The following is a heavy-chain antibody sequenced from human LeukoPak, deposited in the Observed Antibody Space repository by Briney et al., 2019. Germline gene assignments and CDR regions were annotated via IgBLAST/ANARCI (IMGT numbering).Heavy chain of an antibody. J-gene: IGHJ4*02. D-gene: IGHD3-10*01. CDR1: GFTFSSYG. V-gene: IGHV3-23*01. CDR2: ISGSGGST. CDR3: AKWAVLLWFGELLYPSDY. Sequence: GGSPRLSCAASGFTFSSYGMSWVRQAPGKGLEWVSAISGSGGSTYYADSVKGRFTISRDNSKNTLFLQMNSLRAEDTAVYYCAKWAVLLWFGELLYPSDYWGQGTLVTVSS.